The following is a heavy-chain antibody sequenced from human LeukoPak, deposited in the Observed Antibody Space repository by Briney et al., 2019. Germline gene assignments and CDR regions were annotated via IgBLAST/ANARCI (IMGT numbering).Heavy chain of an antibody. V-gene: IGHV4-34*01. CDR1: GPSFSGYF. J-gene: IGHJ1*01. CDR2: INHRGDT. CDR3: ARDSVYCSSTSCSDYFQH. D-gene: IGHD2-2*01. Sequence: ASETLSLTCAVHGPSFSGYFWSWIRQPPGKGLEWIGEINHRGDTNYNPSLKSRVTISLDTSNNQFSLKLSSVTAADTAVYYCARDSVYCSSTSCSDYFQHWGQGTLVTVSS.